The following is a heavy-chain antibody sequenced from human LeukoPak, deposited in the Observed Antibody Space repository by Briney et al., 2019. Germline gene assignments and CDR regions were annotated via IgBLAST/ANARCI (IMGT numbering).Heavy chain of an antibody. D-gene: IGHD3-3*01. V-gene: IGHV4-30-4*08. J-gene: IGHJ4*02. Sequence: SETLSPTCTGSGGSISSGDYYSSWIRQPPGKGLEWIGYIYYSGSTYYNPSLKSRVTISVGTSKNQFSLKLSSVTAADTAVYYCARSLTIFGVVTDWGQGTLVTVSS. CDR3: ARSLTIFGVVTD. CDR1: GGSISSGDYY. CDR2: IYYSGST.